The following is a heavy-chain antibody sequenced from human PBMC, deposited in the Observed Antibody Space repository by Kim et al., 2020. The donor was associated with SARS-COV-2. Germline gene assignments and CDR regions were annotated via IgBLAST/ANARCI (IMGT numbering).Heavy chain of an antibody. Sequence: SETLSLTCTVSGGSISKYYWSWIRQPPGKGLEWIGYIYYSGSTYYNPSLKGRVTISLATSTNQFSLNLNSVTAADTAVYYCASTGVTMVTTGVGWFDPWGQGTLVTVSS. CDR1: GGSISKYY. V-gene: IGHV4-59*01. D-gene: IGHD4-17*01. CDR2: IYYSGST. J-gene: IGHJ5*02. CDR3: ASTGVTMVTTGVGWFDP.